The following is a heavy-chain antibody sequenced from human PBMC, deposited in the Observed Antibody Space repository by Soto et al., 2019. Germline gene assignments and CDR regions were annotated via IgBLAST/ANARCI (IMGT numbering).Heavy chain of an antibody. Sequence: QVQLVQSGAEVKKPGSSVKVSCKASGGTFSSYTISWLRQAPGQGLEWMGRIIPILGIANYAQKFQGRVTITADKSTSTAYMELSSLRSEDTAVYYCARDYSSSPAKGNYFDYWGQGTLVTVSS. V-gene: IGHV1-69*08. J-gene: IGHJ4*02. CDR3: ARDYSSSPAKGNYFDY. CDR2: IIPILGIA. D-gene: IGHD6-6*01. CDR1: GGTFSSYT.